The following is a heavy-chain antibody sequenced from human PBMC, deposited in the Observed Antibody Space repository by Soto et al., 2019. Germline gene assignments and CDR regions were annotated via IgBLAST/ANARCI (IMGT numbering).Heavy chain of an antibody. D-gene: IGHD2-8*01. V-gene: IGHV1-2*04. CDR2: INPKSGGT. CDR1: GYSFTDYH. CDR3: ARGDSTDCSSGVCSFFYIPDMDV. Sequence: QVQLVQSGAEVKKPGASVKVSCKASGYSFTDYHIHWVRQAPGQGLEWLGRINPKSGGTSTAQKFAGWVTMTPDRSSSPASMELTRLTSDDTAVYYCARGDSTDCSSGVCSFFYIPDMDVWGQGTTVAVPS. J-gene: IGHJ6*02.